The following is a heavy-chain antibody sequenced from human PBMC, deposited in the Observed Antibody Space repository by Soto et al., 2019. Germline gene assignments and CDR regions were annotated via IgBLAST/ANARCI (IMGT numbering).Heavy chain of an antibody. J-gene: IGHJ6*02. CDR2: INPNSGGT. Sequence: VKVSCKASGYTFTDYYMHWVRQAPGQGLEWMGWINPNSGGTNYAQKFQGRVTMTRDTSISTAYMELNRLRSDDTAVYYCARDQSPSSGWPGMDVWGQGTTVTVSS. CDR1: GYTFTDYY. D-gene: IGHD6-19*01. CDR3: ARDQSPSSGWPGMDV. V-gene: IGHV1-2*02.